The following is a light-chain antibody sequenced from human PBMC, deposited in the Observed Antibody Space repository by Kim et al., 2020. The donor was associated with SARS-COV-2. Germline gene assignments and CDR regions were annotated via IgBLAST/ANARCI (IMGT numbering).Light chain of an antibody. Sequence: SSELTQDPVVSVVLGQTVRITCQGDSLRKFYTSWYQQRPGQAPVLVAHGKDNRPSGIADRFSASYSGDTASLTINGAQAEDEADYYCNSRDISGNRLVFG. CDR3: NSRDISGNRLV. CDR2: GKD. CDR1: SLRKFY. V-gene: IGLV3-19*01. J-gene: IGLJ1*01.